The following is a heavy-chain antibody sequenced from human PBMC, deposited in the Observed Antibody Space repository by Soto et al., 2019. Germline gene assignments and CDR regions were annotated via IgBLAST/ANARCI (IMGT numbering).Heavy chain of an antibody. CDR1: GFTFSSYD. CDR2: ISSSGSTI. V-gene: IGHV3-48*03. D-gene: IGHD2-15*01. J-gene: IGHJ4*02. CDR3: ARPYCSGGSCWWDY. Sequence: EVQLVESGGGLVQPGGSLRLSCAASGFTFSSYDMHWVRQATGKGLEWVSYISSSGSTIYYADSVKGRFTISRDNAKNSLYLQMNSLRAEDTAVYYCARPYCSGGSCWWDYWGQGTLVTVSS.